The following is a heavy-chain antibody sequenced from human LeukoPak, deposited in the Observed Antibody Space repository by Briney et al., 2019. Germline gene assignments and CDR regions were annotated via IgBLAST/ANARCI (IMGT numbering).Heavy chain of an antibody. V-gene: IGHV3-74*01. CDR2: ITSDGSAT. CDR1: GFTFSSYW. Sequence: GGSLRLSCAVSGFTFSSYWMHWVRQGPGKGRAWVSRITSDGSATDYADSVKGRFTISRDNAKNTLYLHMDSLRAEDTAVYYCARDASPGYFDLWGRGTLVTVSS. J-gene: IGHJ2*01. CDR3: ARDASPGYFDL. D-gene: IGHD2-15*01.